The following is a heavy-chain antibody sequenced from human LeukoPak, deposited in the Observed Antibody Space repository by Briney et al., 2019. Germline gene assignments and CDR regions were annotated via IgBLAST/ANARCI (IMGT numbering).Heavy chain of an antibody. CDR1: GYTFTGYY. V-gene: IGHV1-2*02. D-gene: IGHD2-2*01. CDR2: INPNSGGT. CDR3: ASKLRGYCSSTSCYAEPNDAFDI. J-gene: IGHJ3*02. Sequence: ASVKVSCKASGYTFTGYYMHWVRQAPGQGLEWMGWINPNSGGTNYAQKLQGRVTMTTDTSTSTAYMELRSLRSDDTAVYYCASKLRGYCSSTSCYAEPNDAFDIWGQGTMVTVSS.